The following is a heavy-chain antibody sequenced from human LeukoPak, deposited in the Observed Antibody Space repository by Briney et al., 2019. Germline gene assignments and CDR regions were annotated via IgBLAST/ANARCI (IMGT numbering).Heavy chain of an antibody. D-gene: IGHD3-3*01. CDR1: GYTHPNYG. V-gene: IGHV1-18*01. CDR3: VNAAKGRSFCYYMDV. CDR2: ISFYNSYT. Sequence: ASVKVSCKACGYTHPNYGSSSVRQAPGQGLEWIGWISFYNSYTKYADKFQGRVTMTTDRVTMTTETSTATVEMELRSLRADDTDVYFCVNAAKGRSFCYYMDVWGKGTTVTVSS. J-gene: IGHJ6*03.